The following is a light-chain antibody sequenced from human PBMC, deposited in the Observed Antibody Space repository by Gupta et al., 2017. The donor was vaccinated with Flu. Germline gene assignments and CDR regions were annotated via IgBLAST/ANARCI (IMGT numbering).Light chain of an antibody. V-gene: IGLV2-14*01. J-gene: IGLJ3*02. CDR2: EVN. CDR1: GSDVGGYNY. CDR3: SSYTRTSTWV. Sequence: QSALTQPASVSGSPGQSITISCTGTGSDVGGYNYVSWYQQHPGKAPKVMIYEVNNRPSGVSYRFSGSKSGNTASLTISGLQAEDEAEYYCSSYTRTSTWVFGGGTKVTVL.